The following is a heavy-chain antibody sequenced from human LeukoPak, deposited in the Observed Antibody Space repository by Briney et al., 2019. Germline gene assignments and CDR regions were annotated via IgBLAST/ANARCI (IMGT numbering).Heavy chain of an antibody. J-gene: IGHJ4*02. D-gene: IGHD3-9*01. CDR2: LYYSGST. CDR3: ASQPYYDILTGYSHFDY. CDR1: GGSISSSSYY. V-gene: IGHV4-39*01. Sequence: KPSETLSLTCTVSGGSISSSSYYWGWIRQPPGKGLERIGSLYYSGSTYYNPSLKSRVTMSVDTSKNQFSLKLSSVTAADTAVYYCASQPYYDILTGYSHFDYWGQGTLVTVSS.